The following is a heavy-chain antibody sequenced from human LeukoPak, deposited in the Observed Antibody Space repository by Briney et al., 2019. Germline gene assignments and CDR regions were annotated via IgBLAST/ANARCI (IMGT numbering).Heavy chain of an antibody. D-gene: IGHD3-16*02. J-gene: IGHJ4*02. CDR1: GYTFTGYY. Sequence: ASVKVSCKASGYTFTGYYVHWVRQAPGQGLEWMGWINPNSGGTNYAQKFQGRVTMTRDTSISTAYMELSRLRSDDTAVYYCARLRLGELSSVDYWGQGTLVTVSS. V-gene: IGHV1-2*02. CDR3: ARLRLGELSSVDY. CDR2: INPNSGGT.